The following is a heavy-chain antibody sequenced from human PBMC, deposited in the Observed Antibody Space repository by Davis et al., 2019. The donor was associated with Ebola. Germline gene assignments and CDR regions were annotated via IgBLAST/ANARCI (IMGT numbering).Heavy chain of an antibody. CDR1: GFTFSSYA. CDR2: ISGSGHST. D-gene: IGHD2-2*01. CDR3: ARDVGVVPAAMTLDV. V-gene: IGHV3-23*01. Sequence: GESLKISCAASGFTFSSYAMSWVRQAPGKGLEWVSAISGSGHSTYYAGSVKGRFTISRDNAKNSLYLQMNSLRAEDTGVYYCARDVGVVPAAMTLDVWGPGTTVTVSS. J-gene: IGHJ6*02.